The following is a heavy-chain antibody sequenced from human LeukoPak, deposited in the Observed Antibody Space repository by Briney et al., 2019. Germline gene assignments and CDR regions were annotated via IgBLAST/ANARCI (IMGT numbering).Heavy chain of an antibody. CDR3: ARDDCSGGTCYPDP. CDR1: GFTFSDYY. Sequence: GGSLRLSCAASGFTFSDYYMTWIRQAPGKGLEWLSYISSSGDTMYYADSVKGRFTISRGNAKHSLYLQMNSLRAEDTALYYCARDDCSGGTCYPDPWGQGTLVIVSS. CDR2: ISSSGDTM. D-gene: IGHD2-15*01. J-gene: IGHJ5*02. V-gene: IGHV3-11*01.